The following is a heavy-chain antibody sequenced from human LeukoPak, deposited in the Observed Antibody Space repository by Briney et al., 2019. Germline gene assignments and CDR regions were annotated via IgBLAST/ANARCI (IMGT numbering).Heavy chain of an antibody. Sequence: GGSLRLSCAASGFTFSSYWMSWVRQAPGKGLEWVAVISYDGSNKYYADSVKGRFTISRDNSKNTLYLQMNSLRAEDTAVYYCAKVIRPYGSGTEQGFDYWGQGTLVTVSS. J-gene: IGHJ4*02. V-gene: IGHV3-30*18. CDR3: AKVIRPYGSGTEQGFDY. CDR2: ISYDGSNK. CDR1: GFTFSSYW. D-gene: IGHD3-10*01.